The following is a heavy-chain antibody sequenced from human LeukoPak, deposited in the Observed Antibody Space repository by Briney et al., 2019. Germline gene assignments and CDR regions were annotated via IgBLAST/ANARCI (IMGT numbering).Heavy chain of an antibody. J-gene: IGHJ4*02. CDR3: ARGWLRGYFDY. V-gene: IGHV6-1*01. CDR1: GDSLSSDIPA. Sequence: SQTLSLTCAISGDSLSSDIPAWNWIRQSPSRGLEWLGRTYYDSKWFNASAVSVNSRIIITPDTSKNQFTLQLSSVTPEDTAVYYCARGWLRGYFDYWGQGILVTVSS. D-gene: IGHD5-12*01. CDR2: TYYDSKWFN.